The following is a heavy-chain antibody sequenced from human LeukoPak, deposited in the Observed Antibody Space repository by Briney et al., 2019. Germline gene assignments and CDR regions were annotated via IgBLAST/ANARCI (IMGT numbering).Heavy chain of an antibody. D-gene: IGHD3-9*01. J-gene: IGHJ3*02. CDR2: ISANNGNT. CDR1: GYTFTSYG. V-gene: IGHV1-18*01. Sequence: ASVKVSCKASGYTFTSYGISWVRQAPGQGLEWMGWISANNGNTNYAQKLQGRVTMTTDTSTSTAYMELRSLRSDDTAVYYCARDTYYDILTGYYRDAFDIWGQGTMVTVSS. CDR3: ARDTYYDILTGYYRDAFDI.